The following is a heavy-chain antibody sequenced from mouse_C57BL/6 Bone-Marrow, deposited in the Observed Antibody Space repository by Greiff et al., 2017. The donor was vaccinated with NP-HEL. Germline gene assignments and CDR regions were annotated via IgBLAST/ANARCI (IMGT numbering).Heavy chain of an antibody. CDR3: ARGGYYDGDY. CDR1: GYTFTRYW. CDR2: IDPSDSET. V-gene: IGHV1-52*01. J-gene: IGHJ2*01. Sequence: VQLQQPGPELVRPGSSVKLSCKASGYTFTRYWMQWVKQSPPQGLEWIGNIDPSDSETHYNQKFKDKATLTADKSSSPAYMQISSLTCEDSAVYYWARGGYYDGDYWGQGTTLTVSS. D-gene: IGHD1-1*01.